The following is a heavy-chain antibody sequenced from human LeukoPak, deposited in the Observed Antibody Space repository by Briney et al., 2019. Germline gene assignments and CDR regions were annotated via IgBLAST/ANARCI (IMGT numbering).Heavy chain of an antibody. J-gene: IGHJ3*02. CDR2: IWYDGSNK. Sequence: PGRSLRLSCAASGFTFSSYGMHWVRQAPGKGLEWVAVIWYDGSNKYNADSVKGRFTISRDNSKSTLYLEMNRLRAEDTPVYYRASGIRTVAAFDIRGQATMVTVPS. CDR1: GFTFSSYG. CDR3: ASGIRTVAAFDI. V-gene: IGHV3-33*08. D-gene: IGHD1-14*01.